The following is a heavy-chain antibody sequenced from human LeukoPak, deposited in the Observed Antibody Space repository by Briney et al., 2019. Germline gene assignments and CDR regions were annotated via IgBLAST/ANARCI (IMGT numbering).Heavy chain of an antibody. V-gene: IGHV4-38-2*02. CDR3: ARGPYSYDSSGAFDI. Sequence: SETLSLTCFVSGYPINIDYSWGWIRQSPGKGLEWIGVVSPKGITYYNPSLRGRVSISPDTSKNQFSLRLSSMTATDTAMYYCARGPYSYDSSGAFDIWGQGTMVTVSS. J-gene: IGHJ3*02. CDR2: VSPKGIT. CDR1: GYPINIDYS. D-gene: IGHD3-22*01.